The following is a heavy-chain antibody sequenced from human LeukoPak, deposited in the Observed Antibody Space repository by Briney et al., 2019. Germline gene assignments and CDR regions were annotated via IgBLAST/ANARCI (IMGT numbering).Heavy chain of an antibody. CDR2: ISSSSSYI. CDR1: GFTFSSYS. V-gene: IGHV3-21*01. D-gene: IGHD3-3*01. J-gene: IGHJ6*03. Sequence: GGSLRLSCAASGFTFSSYSMNWVRQAPGKGLEWVSSISSSSSYIYYADSVKGRCTISRDNAKNSLYLQMNSLRAEDTAVYYCARSSILEWLPYYYYYMDVWGKGTTVTVSS. CDR3: ARSSILEWLPYYYYYMDV.